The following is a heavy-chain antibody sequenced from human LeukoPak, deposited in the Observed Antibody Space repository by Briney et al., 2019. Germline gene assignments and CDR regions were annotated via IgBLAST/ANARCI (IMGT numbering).Heavy chain of an antibody. J-gene: IGHJ5*02. CDR3: ARVFDL. Sequence: PSQTLSLTCTVSGGSMSSGSYYWNWIRQPAGKGLEWIGRIYTSESTNYSPSLKSRVTISVDTSKNHFSLKLSSVTAADTAVYYCARVFDLWGQGTLVTVSS. CDR1: GGSMSSGSYY. V-gene: IGHV4-61*02. CDR2: IYTSEST.